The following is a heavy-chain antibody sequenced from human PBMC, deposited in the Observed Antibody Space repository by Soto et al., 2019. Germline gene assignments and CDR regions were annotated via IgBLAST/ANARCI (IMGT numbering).Heavy chain of an antibody. J-gene: IGHJ4*02. D-gene: IGHD6-19*01. CDR2: ITNKANSYTT. CDR1: GVTFGDLY. CDR3: AGVSNGWYYFDS. Sequence: GVFMRLPRAAVGVTFGDLYMDWVRQAQGKGLEWVGRITNKANSYTTEYAASVKGRFTISRDDSKNSLYLQMNSLKTEDTAVYYCAGVSNGWYYFDSWGQGTLVTVSS. V-gene: IGHV3-72*01.